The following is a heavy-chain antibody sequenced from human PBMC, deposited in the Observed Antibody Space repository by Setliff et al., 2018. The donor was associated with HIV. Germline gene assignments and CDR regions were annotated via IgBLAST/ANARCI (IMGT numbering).Heavy chain of an antibody. Sequence: PSETLSLTCSVSGAPITNSYWSWIRQSPGKRLEWIGYVYTSGNTNYNSSLKSRVTISVDTSKNQFSLNLNSVTAADTAVYYCVRHHDSDFSGDPDWFDPWGQGILVTVSS. CDR2: VYTSGNT. J-gene: IGHJ5*02. CDR3: VRHHDSDFSGDPDWFDP. V-gene: IGHV4-4*09. CDR1: GAPITNSY. D-gene: IGHD2-15*01.